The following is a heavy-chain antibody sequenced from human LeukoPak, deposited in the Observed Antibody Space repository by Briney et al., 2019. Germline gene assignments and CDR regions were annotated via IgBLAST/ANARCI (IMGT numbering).Heavy chain of an antibody. CDR2: MNPNSGNT. CDR1: GGTFSSYA. CDR3: ARPLGSLKEYWWFDP. V-gene: IGHV1-8*02. J-gene: IGHJ5*02. Sequence: GASVKVSCKASGGTFSSYAISWVRQAPGQGLEWMGWMNPNSGNTGYAQKFQGRVTMTRNTSISTAYMELSSLRSEDTAVYYCARPLGSLKEYWWFDPWGQGTLVTVSS. D-gene: IGHD2/OR15-2a*01.